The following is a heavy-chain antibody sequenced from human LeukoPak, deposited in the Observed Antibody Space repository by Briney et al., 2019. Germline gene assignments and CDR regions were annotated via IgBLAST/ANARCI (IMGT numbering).Heavy chain of an antibody. Sequence: SGPTLVNPTQTLTLTCTFSGFSLSTSGVGVGWIRQPPGKGFKWLALIYWNDDNRFSPSLRSRLTITKDTSKNQVVLTMTNMDPVDTATYYCARYGDYRFMNYFHYWGQGTLATVSS. D-gene: IGHD4-11*01. V-gene: IGHV2-5*01. CDR3: ARYGDYRFMNYFHY. J-gene: IGHJ4*02. CDR2: IYWNDDN. CDR1: GFSLSTSGVG.